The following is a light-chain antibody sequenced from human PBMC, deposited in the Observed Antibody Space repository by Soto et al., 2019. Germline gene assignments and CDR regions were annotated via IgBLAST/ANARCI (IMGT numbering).Light chain of an antibody. CDR2: EVI. CDR3: SSYTSSSTLV. V-gene: IGLV2-14*01. CDR1: SSDVGGYNY. Sequence: QSVLTQPPSASGTPGQRVTISCSGTSSDVGGYNYVSWYQQHPGKAPKLMIYEVINRPSGVSNRFSGSKSGNTASLTISGLQAEDEADYYCSSYTSSSTLVFGGGTQLTVL. J-gene: IGLJ2*01.